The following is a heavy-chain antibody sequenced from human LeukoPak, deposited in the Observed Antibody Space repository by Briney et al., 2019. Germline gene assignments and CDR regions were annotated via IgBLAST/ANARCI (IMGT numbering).Heavy chain of an antibody. CDR2: IYHSGST. V-gene: IGHV4-4*02. D-gene: IGHD1-26*01. CDR1: GGSISSSNW. Sequence: PSETLSLTCAVSGGSISSSNWWSWVRPPPGKGLEWIGEIYHSGSTNYNPSLKSRVTISVDKSKNQFSLKLSSVTAADTAVYYCASPPETIVGATSAEYFQHWGQGTLVTVSS. CDR3: ASPPETIVGATSAEYFQH. J-gene: IGHJ1*01.